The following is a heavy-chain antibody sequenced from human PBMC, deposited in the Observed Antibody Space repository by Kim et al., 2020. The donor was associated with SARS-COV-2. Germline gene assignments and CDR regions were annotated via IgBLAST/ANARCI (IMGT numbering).Heavy chain of an antibody. CDR3: ARTGYIYGPVDY. CDR2: IYYSGST. Sequence: SETLSLTCIVSGGSISGSSHYWGWIRQPPGKGPEWIGSIYYSGSTDYNPSLKSRVTISVDTSQNQFSLNVTSVTAADTAVYYCARTGYIYGPVDYWGQGTLVTVSS. J-gene: IGHJ4*02. V-gene: IGHV4-39*01. D-gene: IGHD5-18*01. CDR1: GGSISGSSHY.